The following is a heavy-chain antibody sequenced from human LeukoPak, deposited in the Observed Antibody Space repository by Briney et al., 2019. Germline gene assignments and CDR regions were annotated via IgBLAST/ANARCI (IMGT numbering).Heavy chain of an antibody. CDR3: ARERYSSSWYVPDY. V-gene: IGHV4-4*07. CDR2: IYTSGST. CDR1: GGSISSYY. J-gene: IGHJ4*02. D-gene: IGHD6-13*01. Sequence: PSETLSLTCTVSGGSISSYYWSWLRQPAGKGLEWIGRIYTSGSTNYNPSLKSRVTMSVDTSKNQFSLKLSSVTAADTAVYYCARERYSSSWYVPDYWGQGTLVTVSS.